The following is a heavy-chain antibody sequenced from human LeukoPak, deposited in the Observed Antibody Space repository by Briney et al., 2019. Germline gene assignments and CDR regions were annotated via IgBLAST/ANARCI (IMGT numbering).Heavy chain of an antibody. CDR3: AKGGDSSGYLGMDV. CDR1: GFTFSSYS. J-gene: IGHJ6*03. CDR2: ISSSSSYI. Sequence: PGGSLRLSCAASGFTFSSYSMNWVRQAPGKGLEWVSSISSSSSYIYYADSVKGRFTISRDNAKNSLYLQMNSLRAEDTAVYYCAKGGDSSGYLGMDVWGKGTTVTVSS. V-gene: IGHV3-21*04. D-gene: IGHD3-22*01.